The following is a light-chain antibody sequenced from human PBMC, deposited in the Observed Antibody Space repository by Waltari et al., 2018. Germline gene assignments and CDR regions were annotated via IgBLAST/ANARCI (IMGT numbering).Light chain of an antibody. CDR1: QSITNT. Sequence: EIVMTQSPATLSVSQGERATLSCRASQSITNTLAWYQQKPGQAPRLLIYGASTRATGVPARFSGSGSGTGFTLTISSLQSEDFAVYYCQQYNNWPLTFGGGTKVEIK. V-gene: IGKV3-15*01. J-gene: IGKJ4*01. CDR2: GAS. CDR3: QQYNNWPLT.